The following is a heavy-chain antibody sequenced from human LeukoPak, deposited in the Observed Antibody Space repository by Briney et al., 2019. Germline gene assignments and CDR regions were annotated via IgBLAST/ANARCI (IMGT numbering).Heavy chain of an antibody. J-gene: IGHJ4*02. V-gene: IGHV3-48*03. CDR2: MRRSGNTK. Sequence: GGSLRLSCAASGFTFSSYEMNWVRQAPGKGLEWFSYMRRSGNTKYYPECVKGRFTISRDNARHSLYLQMKSLRAEDTALYYCARDRRRDGNNYLDYWGQGTLVTVSS. CDR3: ARDRRRDGNNYLDY. CDR1: GFTFSSYE. D-gene: IGHD5-24*01.